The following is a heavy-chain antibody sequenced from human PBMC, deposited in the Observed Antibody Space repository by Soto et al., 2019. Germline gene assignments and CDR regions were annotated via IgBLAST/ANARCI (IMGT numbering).Heavy chain of an antibody. D-gene: IGHD5-12*01. Sequence: GGSVRLSCAASGFTFSSYWMHWVRQAPGKGLVWVSRINSDGSTTTYADSVKGRFTISRDNAKNTLYLQMNSLRAEDTAVYYCVRVPTGGYAFSLDDYWGQGTPVTVSS. CDR1: GFTFSSYW. J-gene: IGHJ4*02. V-gene: IGHV3-74*01. CDR3: VRVPTGGYAFSLDDY. CDR2: INSDGSTT.